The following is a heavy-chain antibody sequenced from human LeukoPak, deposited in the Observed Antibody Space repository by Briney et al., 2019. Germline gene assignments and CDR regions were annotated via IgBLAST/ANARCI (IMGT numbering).Heavy chain of an antibody. V-gene: IGHV3-7*01. Sequence: GGSLRLSCAASGFTVSDNYMSWVRQAPGKGLEWVANIKQDGSEKYHVDSVKGRFTISRDNAKNSLYLQMDSLRVEDTAVYYCARGRECSGTGCYLPGIYWGQGILVTVSS. CDR1: GFTVSDNY. CDR3: ARGRECSGTGCYLPGIY. D-gene: IGHD2-2*01. J-gene: IGHJ4*02. CDR2: IKQDGSEK.